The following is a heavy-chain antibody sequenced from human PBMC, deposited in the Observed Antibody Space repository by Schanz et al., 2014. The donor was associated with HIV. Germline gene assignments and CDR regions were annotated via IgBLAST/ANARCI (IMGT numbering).Heavy chain of an antibody. Sequence: EMQLLESGGGFVQSGGSLRLSCTASKLTFSSHAMSWVRQAPGKGLEWLSAMSGSGDKTFYADSAKGRFSTSRDNSENTLYLEMNSLRAEDTAVYYCATRSPDGYNINYYGIDVWGQGTAVTVS. CDR1: KLTFSSHA. D-gene: IGHD1-1*01. J-gene: IGHJ6*02. CDR3: ATRSPDGYNINYYGIDV. V-gene: IGHV3-23*01. CDR2: MSGSGDKT.